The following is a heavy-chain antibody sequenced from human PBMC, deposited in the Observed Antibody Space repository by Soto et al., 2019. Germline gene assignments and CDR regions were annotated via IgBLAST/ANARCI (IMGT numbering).Heavy chain of an antibody. J-gene: IGHJ4*02. CDR2: MSYDGNNK. CDR3: AKDHLPSTVTTPGY. CDR1: GFTFSTYG. Sequence: QVQLVESGGGVVQPGRSLRLSCAASGFTFSTYGMHWVRQAPGKGLEWVAVMSYDGNNKYYADSVKGRFTISRDNSKNTLFMQMKSRRAADTAVYYCAKDHLPSTVTTPGYWGQGTLVTVSS. V-gene: IGHV3-30*18. D-gene: IGHD4-17*01.